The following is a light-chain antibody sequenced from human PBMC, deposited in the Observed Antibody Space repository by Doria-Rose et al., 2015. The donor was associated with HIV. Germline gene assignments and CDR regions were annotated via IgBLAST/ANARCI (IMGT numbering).Light chain of an antibody. CDR2: SAS. J-gene: IGKJ5*01. Sequence: DIQRTQPPPFLSASFGGRGTLTSRAGAGIGSGFGWYQQKSGKAPELLIYSASTLQSGVPSRFSGSGSGTEFTLTISSLQPEDFGTFYCQQIHSYPITFGQGTRLEIK. V-gene: IGKV1-9*01. CDR3: QQIHSYPIT. CDR1: AGIGSG.